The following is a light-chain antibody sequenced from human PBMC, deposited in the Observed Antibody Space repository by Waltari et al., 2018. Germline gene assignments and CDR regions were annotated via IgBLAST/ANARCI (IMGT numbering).Light chain of an antibody. V-gene: IGKV1-5*03. CDR3: QQYKTYSPWA. J-gene: IGKJ1*01. Sequence: DLRMTQSPSTLSVSIRDTLSITCRASRDISRWLAWYQQKPGKAPNLLISKASTLESGVPSRFNGSGSGTQFSLTLSSLQPDDFATYYCQQYKTYSPWAFGQGTKVEIK. CDR1: RDISRW. CDR2: KAS.